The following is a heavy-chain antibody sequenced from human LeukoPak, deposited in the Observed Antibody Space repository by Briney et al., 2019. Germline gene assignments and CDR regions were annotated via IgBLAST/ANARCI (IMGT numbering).Heavy chain of an antibody. D-gene: IGHD3-9*01. CDR1: GGSFSGYY. CDR3: ARERYYDILTGYYRPLDY. J-gene: IGHJ4*02. V-gene: IGHV4-34*01. CDR2: INHSGST. Sequence: PSETLSLTCAVYGGSFSGYYCSWIRQPPGKGLEWIGEINHSGSTNYNPSLKSRVTISLDTSKNHIPLKLSSVTAADTAVYYCARERYYDILTGYYRPLDYWGQGTLVTVSS.